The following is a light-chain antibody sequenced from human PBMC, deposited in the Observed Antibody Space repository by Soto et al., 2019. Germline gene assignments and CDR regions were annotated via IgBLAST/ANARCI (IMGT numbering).Light chain of an antibody. CDR3: SSYTSSSTWV. J-gene: IGLJ3*02. Sequence: QSALTQPASVSGSPGQSITISCTGTSSDVGGYNYVSWHQQHPGKAPKLMIYDVSNRPSGVSNRFSGSKSGNTASLTISGLQAEDEADYYCSSYTSSSTWVFGGGTKPTVL. V-gene: IGLV2-14*01. CDR2: DVS. CDR1: SSDVGGYNY.